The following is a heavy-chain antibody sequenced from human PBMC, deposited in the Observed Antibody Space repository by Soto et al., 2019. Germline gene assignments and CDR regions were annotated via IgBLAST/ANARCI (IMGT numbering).Heavy chain of an antibody. V-gene: IGHV4-34*01. CDR2: INHSGST. CDR3: ARAPASGSSGWYYFDY. D-gene: IGHD6-19*01. J-gene: IGHJ4*02. CDR1: GGSFSGYY. Sequence: PSETLSLTCAVYGGSFSGYYWSWIRQPPGKGLEWIGEINHSGSTNYNPSLKSRVTISVDTSKNQFSLKLSSVTAADTAVYYCARAPASGSSGWYYFDYWGQGTLVTVSS.